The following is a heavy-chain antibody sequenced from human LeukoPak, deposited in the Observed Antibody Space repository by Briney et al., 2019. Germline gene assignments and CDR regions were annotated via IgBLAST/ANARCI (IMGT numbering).Heavy chain of an antibody. CDR1: GGSISSSSYY. J-gene: IGHJ4*02. D-gene: IGHD3-10*01. CDR2: IYYSGST. Sequence: KASETLSLTCTVSGGSISSSSYYWGWIRQPPGKGLEWIGGIYYSGSTYYNPSLKSRVTISVDTSKNQFSLKLSSVTATDTAVYYCARLLGSYGSGYFDYWGQRTLVTVSS. CDR3: ARLLGSYGSGYFDY. V-gene: IGHV4-39*01.